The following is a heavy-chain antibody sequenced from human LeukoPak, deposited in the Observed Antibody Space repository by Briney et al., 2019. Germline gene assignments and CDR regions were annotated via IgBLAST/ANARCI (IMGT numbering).Heavy chain of an antibody. D-gene: IGHD5-18*01. J-gene: IGHJ3*01. CDR2: ISSSSSYI. Sequence: GGSLRLSCAASGFTFSSYEMNWVRQAPGKGPERVSSISSSSSYIYYANSVKGRFTISRDNARKSLFLQMNSLRAEDTAVYYCASETTRGYSYGSPTDGFDLWGQGTMVTVSS. CDR3: ASETTRGYSYGSPTDGFDL. V-gene: IGHV3-21*01. CDR1: GFTFSSYE.